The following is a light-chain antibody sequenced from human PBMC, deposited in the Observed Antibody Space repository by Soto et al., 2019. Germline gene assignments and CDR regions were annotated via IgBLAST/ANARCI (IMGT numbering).Light chain of an antibody. CDR3: NSYAGTSYV. J-gene: IGLJ1*01. Sequence: QSVLTQPASVSGSPGQSITISCTGTSSDVGGYNFVSWYQQHPGKAPKLMIYEVSNRPSGASNRFSGSKSGNTASLTISGLQAEDEADYYCNSYAGTSYVFGTGTKVTVL. CDR1: SSDVGGYNF. V-gene: IGLV2-14*01. CDR2: EVS.